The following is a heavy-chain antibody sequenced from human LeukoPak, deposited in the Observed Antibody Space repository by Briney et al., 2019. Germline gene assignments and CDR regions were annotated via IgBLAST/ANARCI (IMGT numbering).Heavy chain of an antibody. CDR2: ISWKSDSI. V-gene: IGHV3-9*01. D-gene: IGHD5-18*01. Sequence: GRSLRLSCAASGFPFDDFAMHWVRQAPGKGLEWVSGISWKSDSIDYADSVKGRFTISRDNAKNSLYLQMNSLRAEDTAVYYCAKDWAIQLWSPDYFDYWGQGTLVTVSS. J-gene: IGHJ4*02. CDR1: GFPFDDFA. CDR3: AKDWAIQLWSPDYFDY.